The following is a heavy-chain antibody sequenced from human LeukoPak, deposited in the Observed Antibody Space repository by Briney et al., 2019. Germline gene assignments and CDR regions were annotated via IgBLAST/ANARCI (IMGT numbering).Heavy chain of an antibody. V-gene: IGHV4-59*12. D-gene: IGHD2-2*01. CDR1: GGPISSYY. Sequence: SETLSLTCTVSGGPISSYYWSWIRQPPGKGLEWIGNIYYSGSTNYNPSLKSRVTMSVDTSKNQFSMKLSSVTAADTAVYYCARDRSCSSTSCYANYYYYMDVWGKGTTVTISS. J-gene: IGHJ6*03. CDR3: ARDRSCSSTSCYANYYYYMDV. CDR2: IYYSGST.